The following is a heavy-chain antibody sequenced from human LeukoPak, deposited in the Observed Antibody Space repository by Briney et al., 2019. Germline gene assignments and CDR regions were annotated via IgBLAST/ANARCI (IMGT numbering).Heavy chain of an antibody. D-gene: IGHD3-22*01. CDR1: GGSISSYY. CDR2: IYTSGST. J-gene: IGHJ5*02. Sequence: PSETLSLTCTVSGGSISSYYWSWIRQPPGKGLEWIGYIYTSGSTNYNPSLKSRVTISVDTSKNQFSLKLSSVTAADTAVYYCARHWAPAYDSSGYYSGNWFDPWGQGTLVTVSS. V-gene: IGHV4-4*09. CDR3: ARHWAPAYDSSGYYSGNWFDP.